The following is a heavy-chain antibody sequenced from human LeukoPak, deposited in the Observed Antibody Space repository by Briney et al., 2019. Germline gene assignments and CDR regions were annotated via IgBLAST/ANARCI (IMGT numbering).Heavy chain of an antibody. D-gene: IGHD2-15*01. CDR2: IYYSGST. J-gene: IGHJ2*01. CDR3: ARGVSVVAAITGDYPTWYFDL. CDR1: GGSISSYY. Sequence: PSETLSLTCTVSGGSISSYYWSWIRQPPGKGLEWIGCIYYSGSTNYNPSLKSRVTISVDTSKNQFSLKLSSVTAAGTAVYYCARGVSVVAAITGDYPTWYFDLWGRGTLVTVSS. V-gene: IGHV4-59*12.